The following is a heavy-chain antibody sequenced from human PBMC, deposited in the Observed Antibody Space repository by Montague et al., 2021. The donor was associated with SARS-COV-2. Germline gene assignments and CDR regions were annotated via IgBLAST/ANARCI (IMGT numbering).Heavy chain of an antibody. CDR3: ARLSSGYSYDAFDI. CDR2: MYPCDSDT. J-gene: IGHJ3*02. CDR1: GYSFTSYW. D-gene: IGHD5-18*01. Sequence: QSVAEVKTPGESLKISCKVSGYSFTSYWGGWVRQMPGKGLEWMGMMYPCDSDTRYSPSFQGQVTISADKSISTAYLQWSSLKASDTAMYYCARLSSGYSYDAFDIWGQGTMVTVSS. V-gene: IGHV5-51*01.